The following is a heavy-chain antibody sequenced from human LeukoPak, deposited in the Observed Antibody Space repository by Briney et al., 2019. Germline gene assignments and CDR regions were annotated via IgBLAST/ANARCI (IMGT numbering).Heavy chain of an antibody. D-gene: IGHD3-22*01. Sequence: PGGSLGLSCAASGFTFGSCSMNWVRQAPGKGLEWVSSISSSSSYIYYADSVKGRFTISRDNAKNSLYLQMNSLRAEDTAVYYCARGASLFAGYYDSSGYYYVWGQGTLVTVSS. CDR3: ARGASLFAGYYDSSGYYYV. J-gene: IGHJ4*02. CDR1: GFTFGSCS. V-gene: IGHV3-21*01. CDR2: ISSSSSYI.